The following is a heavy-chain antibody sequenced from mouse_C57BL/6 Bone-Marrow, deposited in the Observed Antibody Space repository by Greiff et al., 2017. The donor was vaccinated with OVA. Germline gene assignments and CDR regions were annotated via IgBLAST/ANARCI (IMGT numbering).Heavy chain of an antibody. CDR2: INYDGSST. Sequence: EVKLVESEGGLVQPGSSMKLSCTASGFTFSDYYMAWVRQVPEKGLEWVANINYDGSSTYYLDSLKSRFIISRDNAKNILYLQMSSLKSEDTATYYCARYDGYPAWFAYWGQGTLVTVSA. CDR1: GFTFSDYY. V-gene: IGHV5-16*01. D-gene: IGHD2-3*01. CDR3: ARYDGYPAWFAY. J-gene: IGHJ3*01.